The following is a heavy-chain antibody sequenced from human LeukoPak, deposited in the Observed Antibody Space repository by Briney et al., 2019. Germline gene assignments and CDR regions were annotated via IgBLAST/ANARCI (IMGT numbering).Heavy chain of an antibody. D-gene: IGHD3-10*01. CDR2: IYYSGST. Sequence: PSETLSLTCTVSGGSISSSSYYWGWIRQPPGKGLEWIGSIYYSGSTYYNPSLKSRVTISVDTSKNQFSLKLSSVTAADTAVYYCARDSPLTYYYGSGTLNYWGQGTLVTVSS. CDR1: GGSISSSSYY. CDR3: ARDSPLTYYYGSGTLNY. V-gene: IGHV4-39*07. J-gene: IGHJ4*02.